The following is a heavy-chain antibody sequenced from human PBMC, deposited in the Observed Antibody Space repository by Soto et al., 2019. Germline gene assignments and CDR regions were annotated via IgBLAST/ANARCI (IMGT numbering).Heavy chain of an antibody. CDR3: ARDGEGATPFDY. CDR2: IYSGGST. CDR1: GFTVSSNY. V-gene: IGHV3-53*01. J-gene: IGHJ4*02. Sequence: GGSLRLSCAASGFTVSSNYMSWVRQAPGKGLEWVSVIYSGGSTYYADSVKGRFTISRDNSKNTLYLQMNSLRAEDTAVYYCARDGEGATPFDYWGQGTLVTVSS. D-gene: IGHD1-26*01.